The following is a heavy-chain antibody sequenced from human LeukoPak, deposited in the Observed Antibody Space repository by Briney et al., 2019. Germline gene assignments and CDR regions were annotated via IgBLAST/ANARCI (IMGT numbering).Heavy chain of an antibody. J-gene: IGHJ4*02. CDR1: GYTFTGYY. D-gene: IGHD3-3*01. CDR2: INPNSGGT. CDR3: TTIFGVVMPKLGDDY. Sequence: ASMKVSCKASGYTFTGYYMHWVRQAPGQGLEWMGRINPNSGGTNYAQKFQGRVTITADESTSTAYMELSSLRSEDTAVYYCTTIFGVVMPKLGDDYWGQGTLVTVSS. V-gene: IGHV1-2*06.